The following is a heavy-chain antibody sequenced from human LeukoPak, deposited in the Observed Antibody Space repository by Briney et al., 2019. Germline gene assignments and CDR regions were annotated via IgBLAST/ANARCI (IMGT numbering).Heavy chain of an antibody. D-gene: IGHD3-10*01. CDR1: GFTVSTNY. Sequence: GGSLRLSCAASGFTVSTNYMSWVRQAPGKGLEWVSLIYSGGITQYADSVKGRFTISRDNSKNTLYLQMTSQRAEDTAVYYCARDSSGNFIPDYFDYWGQGTLVTVSS. J-gene: IGHJ4*02. V-gene: IGHV3-66*01. CDR3: ARDSSGNFIPDYFDY. CDR2: IYSGGIT.